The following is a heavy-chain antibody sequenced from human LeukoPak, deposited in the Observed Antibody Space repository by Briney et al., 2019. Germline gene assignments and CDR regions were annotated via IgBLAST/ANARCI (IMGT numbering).Heavy chain of an antibody. Sequence: PGGSLRLSCEASGFTFRSYWMHWVRQAPGKGLVWVSRINGDGSSPNYADSVKGRFTISRDNAKNTLYMEMNSLRAEDTAVYYCARTSGYAAPLEYWGQGNLVTVSS. CDR2: INGDGSSP. J-gene: IGHJ4*02. V-gene: IGHV3-74*01. CDR1: GFTFRSYW. CDR3: ARTSGYAAPLEY. D-gene: IGHD5-12*01.